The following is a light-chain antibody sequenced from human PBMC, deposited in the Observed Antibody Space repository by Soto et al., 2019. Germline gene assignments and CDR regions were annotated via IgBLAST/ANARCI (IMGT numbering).Light chain of an antibody. Sequence: QSALTQPASVSGSPGQSITISCTGTSSDIGGYNYVSWYQHLPGKAPKLMIYDVSNRPSGVSDRFSGSKSGNTASLTISGLQAEDEADYYCSSFTPTSTHVFGSGT. J-gene: IGLJ1*01. V-gene: IGLV2-14*03. CDR2: DVS. CDR3: SSFTPTSTHV. CDR1: SSDIGGYNY.